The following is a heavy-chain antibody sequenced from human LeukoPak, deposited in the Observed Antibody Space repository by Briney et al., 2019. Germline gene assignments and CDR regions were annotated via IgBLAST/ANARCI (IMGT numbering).Heavy chain of an antibody. J-gene: IGHJ4*02. CDR2: MNPKTGYT. CDR1: GYTFTNYH. V-gene: IGHV1-8*01. D-gene: IGHD1-7*01. Sequence: ASVKVSCKASGYTFTNYHIIWVRQAAGQGLEWMGWMNPKTGYTVYAQKFRGRVTMTRYTSINTAYMELSSLRSDDTAVYYCARDWVSFRELTDDWGFDYWGQGTLVTVSS. CDR3: ARDWVSFRELTDDWGFDY.